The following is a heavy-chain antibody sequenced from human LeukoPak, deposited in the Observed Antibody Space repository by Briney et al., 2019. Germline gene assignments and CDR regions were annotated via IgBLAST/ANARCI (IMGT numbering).Heavy chain of an antibody. J-gene: IGHJ4*02. CDR3: ARQGKDSSGYLFFDY. D-gene: IGHD3-22*01. Sequence: PSETLSLTCTVSGGPISSSSYYWGWIRQPPGKGLEWIGSIYYSGSTYYNPSLKSRVAISVDTSKNQFSLKLSSVTAADTAVYYCARQGKDSSGYLFFDYWGQGTLVTVSS. CDR1: GGPISSSSYY. CDR2: IYYSGST. V-gene: IGHV4-39*01.